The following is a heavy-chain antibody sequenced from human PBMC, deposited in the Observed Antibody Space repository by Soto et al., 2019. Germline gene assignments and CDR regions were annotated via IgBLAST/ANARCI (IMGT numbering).Heavy chain of an antibody. CDR1: GWSFSGYD. D-gene: IGHD3-10*01. CDR3: ARYGSGSQGYYYYYYMDV. V-gene: IGHV4-34*01. Sequence: SETLSLTCAVYGWSFSGYDWSWIRQPPGKGLEWIGEINHSGSTNYNPSLKSRVTISVDTSKNQFSLKLSSVTAADTAVYYCARYGSGSQGYYYYYYMDVWGKGTTVTVSS. J-gene: IGHJ6*03. CDR2: INHSGST.